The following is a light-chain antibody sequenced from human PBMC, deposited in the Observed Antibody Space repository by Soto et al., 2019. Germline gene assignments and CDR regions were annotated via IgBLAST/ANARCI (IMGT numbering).Light chain of an antibody. Sequence: DIQMTQSPTSLSASVGDRVTITCRASQGIRNFEAWYQQKPGKAPKLLIYAASTLQSGVPSRFSGSGSGTEFTLTINSLQPEDVATHSFQKYSSVPVFGPGTKVEIK. J-gene: IGKJ3*01. CDR2: AAS. CDR3: QKYSSVPV. V-gene: IGKV1-27*01. CDR1: QGIRNF.